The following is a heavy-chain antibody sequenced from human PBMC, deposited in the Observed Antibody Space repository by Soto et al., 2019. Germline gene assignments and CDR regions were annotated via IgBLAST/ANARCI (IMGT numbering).Heavy chain of an antibody. Sequence: SSETLSLTCAVYGGSFSGYYWSWIRQPPGKGLEWIGEINHSGSTNYNPSLKSRVNISVDTSKNQFSLKMSSVTAADTAVYYCARGPSRPITIFGVVTHPGYWFDPWGQGTLVTVSS. V-gene: IGHV4-34*01. D-gene: IGHD3-3*01. J-gene: IGHJ5*02. CDR1: GGSFSGYY. CDR2: INHSGST. CDR3: ARGPSRPITIFGVVTHPGYWFDP.